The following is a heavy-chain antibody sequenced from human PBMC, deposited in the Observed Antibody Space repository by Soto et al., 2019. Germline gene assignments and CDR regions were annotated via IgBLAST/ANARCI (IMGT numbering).Heavy chain of an antibody. V-gene: IGHV3-30-3*01. D-gene: IGHD2-2*01. CDR2: MSYDGSNK. Sequence: GGSLRLSCAASGFTFSSYAMHWVRQAPGKGLEWVAVMSYDGSNKYYADSVKGRFTISRDNSKNTLYLQMNSLRAEDTAVYYCSRGDIVLVPAASYGMDVWGQGTTVT. CDR1: GFTFSSYA. CDR3: SRGDIVLVPAASYGMDV. J-gene: IGHJ6*02.